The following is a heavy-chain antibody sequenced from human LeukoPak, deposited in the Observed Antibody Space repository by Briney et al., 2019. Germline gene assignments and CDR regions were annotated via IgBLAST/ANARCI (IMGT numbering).Heavy chain of an antibody. V-gene: IGHV3-30-3*01. CDR1: GFTFSSYA. D-gene: IGHD5-18*01. CDR3: ASGYSYGRY. Sequence: AGGSLRLSCAASGFTFSSYAMHWVRQAPGKGLEWVAVISYDGSNKYYADSVKGRFTISRDNSKNTLYLQMNSLRAEDTAVYYCASGYSYGRYWGQGTLVTVSS. CDR2: ISYDGSNK. J-gene: IGHJ4*02.